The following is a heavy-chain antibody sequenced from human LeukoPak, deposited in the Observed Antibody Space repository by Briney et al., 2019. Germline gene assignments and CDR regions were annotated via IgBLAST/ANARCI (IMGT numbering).Heavy chain of an antibody. D-gene: IGHD1-26*01. J-gene: IGHJ3*02. Sequence: GASVKVSCKASGYTFTGYYMHWVRQAPGQGLEWMGWINPNSGGTNYAQKFQGRVTMTRDTSISTAYMELRSLRSDDTAVYYCAKAMGNAAFDIWGQGTMVTVSS. CDR1: GYTFTGYY. V-gene: IGHV1-2*02. CDR3: AKAMGNAAFDI. CDR2: INPNSGGT.